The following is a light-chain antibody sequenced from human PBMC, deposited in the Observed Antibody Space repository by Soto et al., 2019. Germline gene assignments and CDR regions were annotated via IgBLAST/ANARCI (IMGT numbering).Light chain of an antibody. Sequence: EIVLTQSPGTLSLSPGERATLSCRASQSVSSSYLAWYQQTPGQAPRLLIYGASSRATGIPDRFSGSGSGTDFTLSISRLEPEDFAVYYCQQYGSSPWTFGPGTKVEIK. CDR2: GAS. V-gene: IGKV3-20*01. CDR1: QSVSSSY. J-gene: IGKJ1*01. CDR3: QQYGSSPWT.